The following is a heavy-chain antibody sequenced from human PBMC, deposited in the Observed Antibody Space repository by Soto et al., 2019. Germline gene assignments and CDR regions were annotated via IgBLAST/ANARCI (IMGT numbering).Heavy chain of an antibody. J-gene: IGHJ4*02. CDR1: GFTFSSYG. V-gene: IGHV3-30*03. CDR2: ISYDGSNK. D-gene: IGHD1-20*01. CDR3: ALRKGITGSKRSHEFDY. Sequence: SGFTFSSYGMHWVRQAPGKGLEWVAVISYDGSNKYYADSVKGRFTISRDNSKNTLYLQMNSLRAEDTAMYYCALRKGITGSKRSHEFDYWGQGTLVTVSS.